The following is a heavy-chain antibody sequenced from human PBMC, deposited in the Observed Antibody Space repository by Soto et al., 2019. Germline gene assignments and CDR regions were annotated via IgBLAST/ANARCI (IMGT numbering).Heavy chain of an antibody. CDR1: GFTFSSYA. V-gene: IGHV3-30-3*01. CDR2: ISYDGSNK. D-gene: IGHD2-2*01. J-gene: IGHJ4*02. Sequence: QVQLVESGGGVVQPGRSLRLSCAASGFTFSSYAMNWVRQAPGKGLEWVALISYDGSNKYYADSVKGRFTISRDSSKNTLYLLMNSLRAADTAFYYCGRCSSTSCHLGSDYWGQGTLVTVSS. CDR3: GRCSSTSCHLGSDY.